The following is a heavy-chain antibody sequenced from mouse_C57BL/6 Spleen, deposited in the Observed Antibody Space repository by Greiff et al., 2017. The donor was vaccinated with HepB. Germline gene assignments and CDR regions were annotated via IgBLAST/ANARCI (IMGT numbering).Heavy chain of an antibody. V-gene: IGHV5-4*03. D-gene: IGHD2-3*01. CDR2: ISDGGSYT. J-gene: IGHJ4*01. Sequence: EVMLVESGGGLVKPGGSLKLSCAASGFTFSSYAMSWVRQTPEKMLEWVATISDGGSYTYYPENVKDRFTISRDNAKNNLYLQMSHLKSEDTARYYCARVGYYAAMDYWGQGTSVTVSS. CDR1: GFTFSSYA. CDR3: ARVGYYAAMDY.